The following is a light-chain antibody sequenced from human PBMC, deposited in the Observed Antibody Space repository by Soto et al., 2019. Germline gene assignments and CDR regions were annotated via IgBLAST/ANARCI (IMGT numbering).Light chain of an antibody. V-gene: IGKV1-5*03. Sequence: DIRVTQSPSTLSASVGDRVTITCRASQSISGWLAWYQQKPGKAPKLLIYKASSLESGVPSRFSGSGSGTEFTLTISSLQPDDFATYYCQEYNSYSPWTFGQGTKVEIK. CDR1: QSISGW. CDR2: KAS. CDR3: QEYNSYSPWT. J-gene: IGKJ1*01.